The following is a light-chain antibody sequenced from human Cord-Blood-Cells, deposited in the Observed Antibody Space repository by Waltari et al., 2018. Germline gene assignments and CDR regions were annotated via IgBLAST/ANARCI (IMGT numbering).Light chain of an antibody. CDR2: QDS. Sequence: SYELTQPPSVSVSPGQTASITCSGDKLGDNYACWYQQKPGLSPVLVIYQDSKRPSGIPRRFSGSNSGNTATLTISGTQAMDEADYYCQAWDSSTYVVFGGGTKLTVL. J-gene: IGLJ2*01. V-gene: IGLV3-1*01. CDR3: QAWDSSTYVV. CDR1: KLGDNY.